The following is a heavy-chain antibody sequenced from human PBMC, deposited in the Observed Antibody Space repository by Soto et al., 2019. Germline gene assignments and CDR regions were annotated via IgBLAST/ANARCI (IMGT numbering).Heavy chain of an antibody. CDR2: IKQDGSEK. CDR3: ATETSTWGC. J-gene: IGHJ4*02. CDR1: GFALSNYW. Sequence: EVQLVESGGGLVQPGESLRLSCVASGFALSNYWINWVRQAPGKGLEWVANIKQDGSEKNYVDSVKGRFTISRDNARNSLYLQMNSLRAEYTAAYYCATETSTWGCWGQGTLVTVSS. V-gene: IGHV3-7*05. D-gene: IGHD7-27*01.